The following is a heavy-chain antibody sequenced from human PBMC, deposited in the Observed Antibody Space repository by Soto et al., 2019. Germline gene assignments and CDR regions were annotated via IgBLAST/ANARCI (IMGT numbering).Heavy chain of an antibody. CDR1: GGSFSGYY. D-gene: IGHD1-26*01. V-gene: IGHV4-34*01. Sequence: QVQLQQWGAGLLKPSETLSLTCAVYGGSFSGYYWSWIRQPPGKGLEWIGQINHSGSSNYNPSLKSRVPISIDTSRKQFSLGLPSVTAADTAVYYCARRWEVLENFDLWGRGTLVTVSS. CDR2: INHSGSS. J-gene: IGHJ2*01. CDR3: ARRWEVLENFDL.